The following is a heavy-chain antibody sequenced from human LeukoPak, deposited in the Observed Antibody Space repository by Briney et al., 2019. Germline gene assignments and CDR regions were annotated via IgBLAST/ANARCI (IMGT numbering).Heavy chain of an antibody. CDR1: GGSISSGSYY. CDR3: ARTPGSWQFNK. V-gene: IGHV4-61*02. D-gene: IGHD1-14*01. J-gene: IGHJ4*02. CDR2: IYTSGGT. Sequence: SETLSLTCTVSGGSISSGSYYWNWIRQPAGKGLEWIGRIYTSGGTNYNPSLKSRVTISADTSKNQFSLKLTSVTAADTAVYYCARTPGSWQFNKWGQGTLVTVSS.